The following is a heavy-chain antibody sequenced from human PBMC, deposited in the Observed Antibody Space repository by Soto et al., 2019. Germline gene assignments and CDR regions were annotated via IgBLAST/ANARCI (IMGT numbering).Heavy chain of an antibody. CDR3: ARISRYCSGGDCHA. CDR1: VVSFNSYD. Sequence: GWPLRLSCAASVVSFNSYDMHWVRQAPGKGPEWVAIISYDGSNTYYSGSVRGRFTISRDNSKDTLYLQMHSLRTEDTAIYYCARISRYCSGGDCHAWGQGTQVTVS. D-gene: IGHD2-15*01. CDR2: ISYDGSNT. V-gene: IGHV3-30*03. J-gene: IGHJ5*02.